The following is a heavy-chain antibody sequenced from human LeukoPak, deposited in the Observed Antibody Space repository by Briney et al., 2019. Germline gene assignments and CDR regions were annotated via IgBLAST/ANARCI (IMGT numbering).Heavy chain of an antibody. Sequence: GESLKISCKGSGYSFTSYWIGWVRQMPGKGLEWMGIIYPGDSDTRYSPSFQGQVTISADKSISTAYLQWSSLKASDTAMYYCARGNFRQQLAPYYYYGMDVWGQGTTVTVSS. CDR1: GYSFTSYW. V-gene: IGHV5-51*01. CDR2: IYPGDSDT. D-gene: IGHD6-13*01. J-gene: IGHJ6*02. CDR3: ARGNFRQQLAPYYYYGMDV.